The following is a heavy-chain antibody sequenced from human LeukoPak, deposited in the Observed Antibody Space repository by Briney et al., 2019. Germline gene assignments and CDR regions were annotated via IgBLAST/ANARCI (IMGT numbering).Heavy chain of an antibody. CDR3: ARSKWGYAFDT. D-gene: IGHD7-27*01. V-gene: IGHV4-59*01. J-gene: IGHJ3*02. CDR1: GDSISSYY. Sequence: KPSETLSLTCTVSGDSISSYYWTWIRQPPGKGLEWIGYVYYSGSTNYNPPLKSRVTISKDTSKNQFSLKLSSVTAADTAVYYCARSKWGYAFDTWGQGTMVTVSP. CDR2: VYYSGST.